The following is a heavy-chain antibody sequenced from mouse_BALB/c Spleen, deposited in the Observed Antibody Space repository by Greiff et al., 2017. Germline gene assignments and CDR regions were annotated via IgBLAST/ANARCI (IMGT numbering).Heavy chain of an antibody. V-gene: IGHV1-4*02. CDR2: INPSSGYT. J-gene: IGHJ4*01. CDR1: GYTFTSYT. D-gene: IGHD2-14*01. Sequence: VQLQQSAAELARPGASVKMSCKASGYTFTSYTMHWVKQRPGQGLEWIGYINPSSGYTEYNQKFKDKTTLTADKSSSTAYMQLSSLTSEDSAVYYCARGRYDEGYAMDYWGQGTSVTVSS. CDR3: ARGRYDEGYAMDY.